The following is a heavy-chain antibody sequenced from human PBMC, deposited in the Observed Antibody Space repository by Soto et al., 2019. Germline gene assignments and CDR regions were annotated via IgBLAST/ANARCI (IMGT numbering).Heavy chain of an antibody. CDR1: GGSISSSSYY. V-gene: IGHV4-39*01. J-gene: IGHJ4*02. Sequence: SETLSLTCTVSGGSISSSSYYWGWIRQPPGKGLEWIGSIYYSGSTYYNPSLKCRVTISVDTSKNQFSLKLSSVTAADTAVYYCATPIGYSSSPYYFDYWGQGTLVTVSS. D-gene: IGHD6-13*01. CDR2: IYYSGST. CDR3: ATPIGYSSSPYYFDY.